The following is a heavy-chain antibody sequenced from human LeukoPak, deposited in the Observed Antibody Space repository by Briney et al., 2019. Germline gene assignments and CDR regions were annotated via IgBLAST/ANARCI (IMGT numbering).Heavy chain of an antibody. CDR3: AKGFYDNCASGDFDI. J-gene: IGHJ3*02. Sequence: GGSLRLSCAASGFTFSSYATSWVRQAPGKGLEWVSGISASGGSTYYADSVKGRFTISRDNSKNTLYLQMNNLRAEDTAVYYCAKGFYDNCASGDFDIWGQGTMVTVSS. CDR1: GFTFSSYA. V-gene: IGHV3-23*01. CDR2: ISASGGST. D-gene: IGHD2-21*02.